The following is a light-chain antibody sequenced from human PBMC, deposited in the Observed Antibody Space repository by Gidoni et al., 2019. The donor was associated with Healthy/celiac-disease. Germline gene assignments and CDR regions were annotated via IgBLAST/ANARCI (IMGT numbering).Light chain of an antibody. J-gene: IGKJ4*01. CDR1: QSVSSN. V-gene: IGKV3-15*01. CDR2: GAS. Sequence: EIVMTKSPATLSVSPGERATRSCRASQSVSSNLAWYQQKPGQAPRLLIYGASTRATGIPARFSGSGSGTEFTLTISSLQSEDFAVYYCQQYNNWPLTFGGGTKVEIK. CDR3: QQYNNWPLT.